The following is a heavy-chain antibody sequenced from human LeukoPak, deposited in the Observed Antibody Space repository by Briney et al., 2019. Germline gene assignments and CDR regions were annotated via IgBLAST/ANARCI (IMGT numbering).Heavy chain of an antibody. CDR3: ARGVLYYDILTGYLDYYMDV. CDR2: INHTGST. J-gene: IGHJ6*03. CDR1: GESFTTFY. Sequence: SETLSLTCAVYGESFTTFYWGWIRQTPGKGLEWIGEINHTGSTNYNPSLKSRVTISVDTSKNQFSLKLSSVTAADTAVYYCARGVLYYDILTGYLDYYMDVWGKGTTVTISS. V-gene: IGHV4-34*01. D-gene: IGHD3-9*01.